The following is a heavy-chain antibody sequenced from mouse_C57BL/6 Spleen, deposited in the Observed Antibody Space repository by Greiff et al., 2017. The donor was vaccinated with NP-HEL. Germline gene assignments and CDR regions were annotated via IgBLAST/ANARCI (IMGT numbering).Heavy chain of an antibody. J-gene: IGHJ4*01. CDR3: ARVGSGYGAMDY. D-gene: IGHD3-2*02. V-gene: IGHV1-76*01. Sequence: VQLQQSGAELVKPGASVKLSCKASGYTFTEYTIHWVKQRSGQGLEWIARIYPGSGNTYYNEKFKGKATLTAEKSSSTAYMQLSSLTSEDSAVYFCARVGSGYGAMDYWGQGTSVTVSS. CDR1: GYTFTEYT. CDR2: IYPGSGNT.